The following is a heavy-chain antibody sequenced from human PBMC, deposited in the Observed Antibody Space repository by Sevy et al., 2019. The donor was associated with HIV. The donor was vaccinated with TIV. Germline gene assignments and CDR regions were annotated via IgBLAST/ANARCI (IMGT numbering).Heavy chain of an antibody. CDR1: GFTFSNYG. D-gene: IGHD3-10*01. CDR2: VSGSGGKR. CDR3: ARRGNYYGDAFDF. Sequence: GGSLRLSCAAFGFTFSNYGMTWVRQAPGKGLEGVSSVSGSGGKRYNAHSVKGRFTISRDNSKNTLYLQMNSLRAEDTAVYYCARRGNYYGDAFDFWGQGTVVTVSS. J-gene: IGHJ3*01. V-gene: IGHV3-23*01.